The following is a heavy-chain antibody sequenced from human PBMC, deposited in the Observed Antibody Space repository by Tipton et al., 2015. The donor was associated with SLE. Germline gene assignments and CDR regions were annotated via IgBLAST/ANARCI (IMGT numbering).Heavy chain of an antibody. D-gene: IGHD3-10*01. Sequence: TLSLTCTVSGGSISSSSYYWGWIRQPPGKGLEWIGSIYYSGSTYYNPSLKSRVTISVDTSKNQFSLKLSSVTAADTAVYYCARASNGSGSYYNVDWYFDLWGRGTLVTVSS. CDR2: IYYSGST. CDR3: ARASNGSGSYYNVDWYFDL. V-gene: IGHV4-39*07. CDR1: GGSISSSSYY. J-gene: IGHJ2*01.